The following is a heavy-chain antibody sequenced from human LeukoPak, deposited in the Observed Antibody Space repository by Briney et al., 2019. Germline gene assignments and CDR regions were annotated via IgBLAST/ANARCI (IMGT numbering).Heavy chain of an antibody. CDR3: ARVSAAAAGYFDY. Sequence: PGGSLRLSCAASGFTFDDYAMHWVRQAPGKGLEWVSGISWNSGSIGYADSVKGRFTISRDNSKNTLYLQMNSLRAEDTAVYYCARVSAAAAGYFDYWGQGTLVTVSS. V-gene: IGHV3-9*01. CDR1: GFTFDDYA. J-gene: IGHJ4*02. D-gene: IGHD6-13*01. CDR2: ISWNSGSI.